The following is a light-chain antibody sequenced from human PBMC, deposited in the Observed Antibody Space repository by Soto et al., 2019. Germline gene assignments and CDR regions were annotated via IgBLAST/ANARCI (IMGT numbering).Light chain of an antibody. CDR3: SPYTSSNTYV. Sequence: QSVLTQPASVSGSPGQSITISCTGTSSDIGSYNYVSWYQHHPGKVPQLMIYDVSNRPSGVSNRFSGSKSGNTASLTISGLQAEDEADYYCSPYTSSNTYVFGTGTKATVL. J-gene: IGLJ1*01. V-gene: IGLV2-14*03. CDR1: SSDIGSYNY. CDR2: DVS.